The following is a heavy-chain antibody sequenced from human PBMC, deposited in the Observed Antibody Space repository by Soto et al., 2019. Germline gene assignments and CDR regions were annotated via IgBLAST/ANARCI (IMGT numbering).Heavy chain of an antibody. Sequence: PSETLSLTCAVYGGSFSGYYWSWIRQPPGKGLEWIGEINHSGSTNYNPSLKSRVTISVDTSKNQFSLKLSSVTAADTAVYYCARGYYDLLTGYYYFDYWGQGTLVTVSS. CDR1: GGSFSGYY. V-gene: IGHV4-34*01. CDR3: ARGYYDLLTGYYYFDY. CDR2: INHSGST. J-gene: IGHJ4*02. D-gene: IGHD3-9*01.